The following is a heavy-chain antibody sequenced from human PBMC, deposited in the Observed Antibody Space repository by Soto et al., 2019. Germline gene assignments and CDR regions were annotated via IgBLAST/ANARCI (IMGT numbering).Heavy chain of an antibody. CDR2: ISSNSAYI. CDR3: VKVRHSRNWGSRWFDP. V-gene: IGHV3-21*01. J-gene: IGHJ5*02. Sequence: GSLRLSCAASGFTFRSFTMNWVRQAPGKGLEWVSTISSNSAYIYYTDALRGRFTISRDNSKNTLYLQMSSLRAEDTAVYYCVKVRHSRNWGSRWFDPWGQGTLVTVSS. CDR1: GFTFRSFT. D-gene: IGHD7-27*01.